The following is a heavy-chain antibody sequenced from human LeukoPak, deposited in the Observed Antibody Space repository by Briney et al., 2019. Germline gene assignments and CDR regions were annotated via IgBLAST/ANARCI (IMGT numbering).Heavy chain of an antibody. D-gene: IGHD1-1*01. Sequence: QPGGSLRLSCAASGFTFSSYDMHWVRQATGKGLEWVSAIGTAGDTYYPGSVKGRFTISRENAKNSMYLQMNSLRAGGTAVYYCARDVTTGAFDIWGQGTMVTVSS. CDR3: ARDVTTGAFDI. V-gene: IGHV3-13*01. J-gene: IGHJ3*02. CDR2: IGTAGDT. CDR1: GFTFSSYD.